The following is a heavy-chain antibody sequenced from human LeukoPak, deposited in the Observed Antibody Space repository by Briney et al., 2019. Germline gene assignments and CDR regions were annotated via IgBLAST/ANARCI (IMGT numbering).Heavy chain of an antibody. Sequence: GGSLRLSCTASGFTFSNAWMSWVRQMPGKGLEWMGIIYPGDSDTSYSPSFQGQVTISADKSISTAYLQMSSLKAADTAMYYCASHPRYFDALTRRDYYYYMAVWGKGTTVTVSS. CDR1: GFTFSNAW. V-gene: IGHV5-51*01. CDR2: IYPGDSDT. D-gene: IGHD3-9*01. J-gene: IGHJ6*03. CDR3: ASHPRYFDALTRRDYYYYMAV.